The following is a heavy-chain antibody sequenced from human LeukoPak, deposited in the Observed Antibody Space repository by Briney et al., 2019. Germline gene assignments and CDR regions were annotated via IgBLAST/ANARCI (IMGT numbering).Heavy chain of an antibody. CDR3: ARGLYYYDSSGYYNY. J-gene: IGHJ4*02. V-gene: IGHV3-64*01. D-gene: IGHD3-22*01. CDR2: ISSNGGST. CDR1: GFTFSSYA. Sequence: GGSLRLSCAASGFTFSSYAMHWVRQAPGKGLEYVSAISSNGGSTYYANSVKGRFTISRDNSKNTLYLQMGSLRAEDMAVYYCARGLYYYDSSGYYNYWGQGTLVTVSS.